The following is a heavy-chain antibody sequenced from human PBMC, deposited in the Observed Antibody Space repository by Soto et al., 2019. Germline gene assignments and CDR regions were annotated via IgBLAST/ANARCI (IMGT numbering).Heavy chain of an antibody. CDR2: LDPDNDET. V-gene: IGHV1-24*01. CDR3: ARSYPRITFGGVIVPNWFDP. CDR1: GYSLTELS. J-gene: IGHJ5*02. Sequence: ASVKVSCKVSGYSLTELSMHWVRQASGKRLEWMGGLDPDNDETIYAQKFQGRVTMTEDTSTDTAYMELRSLRSDDTAVYYCARSYPRITFGGVIVPNWFDPWGQGTLVTVS. D-gene: IGHD3-16*02.